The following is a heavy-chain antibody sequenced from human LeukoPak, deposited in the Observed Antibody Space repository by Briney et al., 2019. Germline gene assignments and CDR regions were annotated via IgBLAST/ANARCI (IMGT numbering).Heavy chain of an antibody. J-gene: IGHJ4*02. CDR2: ISYDGSNK. CDR1: GFTFSSYA. D-gene: IGHD3-10*01. CDR3: ARGEDGYYYGSGSHL. V-gene: IGHV3-30*04. Sequence: GRSLRLSCAASGFTFSSYAMHWVRQAPGKGLEWVAVISYDGSNKYYADSVKGGFTISRDNSKNTLYLQMDSLRAEDTAVYYCARGEDGYYYGSGSHLWGQGTLVTVSS.